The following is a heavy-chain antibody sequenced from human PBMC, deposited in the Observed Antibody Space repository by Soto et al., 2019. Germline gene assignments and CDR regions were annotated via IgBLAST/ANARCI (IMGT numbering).Heavy chain of an antibody. D-gene: IGHD6-13*01. V-gene: IGHV3-21*01. Sequence: AGGSLRLSCAASGFTFSSYSMNWVRQAPGKGLEWVSSISSSSSYIYYADSVKGRFTISRDNAKNSLYLQMNSLRAEDTAVYYCARDPGAAASYYYGMDVWGQGTTVTVSS. CDR3: ARDPGAAASYYYGMDV. CDR1: GFTFSSYS. CDR2: ISSSSSYI. J-gene: IGHJ6*02.